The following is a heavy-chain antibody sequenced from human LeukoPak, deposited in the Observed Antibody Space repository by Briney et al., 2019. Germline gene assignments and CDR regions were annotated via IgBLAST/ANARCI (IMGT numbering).Heavy chain of an antibody. CDR1: GDSISSSSYY. D-gene: IGHD4-17*01. Sequence: SETLSLTCTVSGDSISSSSYYWGWIRQPPGKGLEWIGSIYYSGSTYYNPSLKSRVTISVDTSKNQFSLKLSSVTAADTAVYYCASYRDYADAFDIWGQGTMVTVSS. V-gene: IGHV4-39*01. CDR3: ASYRDYADAFDI. CDR2: IYYSGST. J-gene: IGHJ3*02.